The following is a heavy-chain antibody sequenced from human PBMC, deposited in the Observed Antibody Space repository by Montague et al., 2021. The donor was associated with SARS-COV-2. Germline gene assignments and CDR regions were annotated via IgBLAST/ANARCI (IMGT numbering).Heavy chain of an antibody. CDR3: ARGRGYTGYASD. Sequence: TLSLTCTVSGGSMNSGGYYWSWIRQPPGKGLEWIGYIYYTGSTFYNPSLKSRLTMSVDTSKNRFSLRLISVTAADTAVYYCARGRGYTGYASDWGQGTLVTLTS. D-gene: IGHD5-12*01. J-gene: IGHJ4*02. CDR2: IYYTGST. V-gene: IGHV4-31*03. CDR1: GGSMNSGGYY.